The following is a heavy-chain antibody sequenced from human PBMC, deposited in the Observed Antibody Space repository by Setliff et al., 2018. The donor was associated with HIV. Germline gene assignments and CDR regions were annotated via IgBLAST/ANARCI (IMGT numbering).Heavy chain of an antibody. CDR3: ASGEPYYYDSTGYSGNYFDY. V-gene: IGHV4-34*01. Sequence: KASETLSLTCAVYGGSFSDYYWGWIRQHPGKGLEWIGYIYYSGRTYYNPPLKSRVTISVDKSKNQFSLKLASVTAADTAVYYCASGEPYYYDSTGYSGNYFDYWGQGTLVTVSS. CDR1: GGSFSDYY. J-gene: IGHJ4*02. D-gene: IGHD3-22*01. CDR2: IYYSGRT.